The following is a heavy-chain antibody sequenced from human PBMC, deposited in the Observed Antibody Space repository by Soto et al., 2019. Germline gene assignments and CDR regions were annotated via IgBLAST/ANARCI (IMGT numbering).Heavy chain of an antibody. CDR1: GFTFSSYA. J-gene: IGHJ4*02. CDR3: ARDFIIGRSSTSCLDY. V-gene: IGHV3-30-3*01. CDR2: ISYDGSNK. Sequence: QVQLVESGGGVVQPGRSLRLSCAASGFTFSSYAMHWVRQAPGKGLEWVAVISYDGSNKYYADSVKGRFTISRDNSKNTLYLQMNSLRAEDTAVYYCARDFIIGRSSTSCLDYWGQGTLVTVSS. D-gene: IGHD2-2*01.